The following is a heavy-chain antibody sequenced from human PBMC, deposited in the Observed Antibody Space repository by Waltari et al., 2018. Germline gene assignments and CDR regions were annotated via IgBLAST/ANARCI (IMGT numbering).Heavy chain of an antibody. D-gene: IGHD7-27*01. CDR2: IIDGGGII. Sequence: EVQLLASGGALVEPGGSLRLACAASGFTFSTYVMNWVHQAPGKGLEGGSSIIDGGGIINYADSVKGRFTSSRDNSKNTVYLQMKSLRAEDTAVYYGARESGVDYWGQGTLVTISS. CDR3: ARESGVDY. V-gene: IGHV3-23*01. CDR1: GFTFSTYV. J-gene: IGHJ4*02.